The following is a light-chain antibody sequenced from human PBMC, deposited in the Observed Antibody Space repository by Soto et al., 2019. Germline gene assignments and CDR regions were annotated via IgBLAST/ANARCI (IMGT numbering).Light chain of an antibody. Sequence: QSALTQPASVSGSPGQSITISCTGTSSDVGGYNYVSWYQQHPGKAPKLMIYDVRNRPSGVSNRISGSKSGNTASLTISGLQAEDEADYYCCSYTASSTLVVFGTGTKLTVL. CDR3: CSYTASSTLVV. CDR2: DVR. V-gene: IGLV2-14*01. J-gene: IGLJ1*01. CDR1: SSDVGGYNY.